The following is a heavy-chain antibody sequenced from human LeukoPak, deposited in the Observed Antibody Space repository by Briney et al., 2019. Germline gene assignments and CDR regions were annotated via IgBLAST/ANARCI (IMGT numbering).Heavy chain of an antibody. CDR3: ARTFYYDTSGSTSFDI. Sequence: PSETLSLTCNVSGGSISSYYWSWIRQPAGKGLEWIGRLCTSGSTNFNPSLKSRVTMSRDTSKNQFSLKVRSVTAADTAVYYCARTFYYDTSGSTSFDIWGQGTMVTVSS. CDR2: LCTSGST. CDR1: GGSISSYY. J-gene: IGHJ3*02. D-gene: IGHD3-22*01. V-gene: IGHV4-4*07.